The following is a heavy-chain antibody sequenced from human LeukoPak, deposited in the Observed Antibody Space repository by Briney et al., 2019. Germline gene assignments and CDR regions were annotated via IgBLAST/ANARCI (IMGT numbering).Heavy chain of an antibody. CDR3: ASKTDTAMVGDAFDI. V-gene: IGHV3-23*01. CDR1: GFTFSSYA. J-gene: IGHJ3*02. CDR2: ISGSGGST. D-gene: IGHD5-18*01. Sequence: GGSLRLSCAASGFTFSSYAMSWVRQAPGKGLEWVSAISGSGGSTYYADSAKGRFTISRDNSKNTLYLQMNSLRAEDTAVYYCASKTDTAMVGDAFDIWGQGTMVTVSS.